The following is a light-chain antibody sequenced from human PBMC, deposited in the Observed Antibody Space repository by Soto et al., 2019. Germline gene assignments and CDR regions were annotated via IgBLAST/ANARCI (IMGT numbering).Light chain of an antibody. CDR1: PTISNY. Sequence: DIQMTQSPSSLSASVGDRVTIICRASPTISNYLNWYQQKPGKAPNLLIYAASSLHSGVPSRFSGSGSGTDFTLTISSLQPEDFATYYCQQANSFPLTFGGGTKVDIK. CDR3: QQANSFPLT. J-gene: IGKJ4*01. V-gene: IGKV1-39*01. CDR2: AAS.